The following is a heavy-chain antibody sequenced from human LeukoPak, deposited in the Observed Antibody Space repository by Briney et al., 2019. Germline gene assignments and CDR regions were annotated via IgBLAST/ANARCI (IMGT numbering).Heavy chain of an antibody. D-gene: IGHD5-12*01. CDR3: AGEYSGYDYYYGMDV. CDR1: GFTFSSYA. J-gene: IGHJ6*02. CDR2: ISGSGGST. Sequence: PGGSLRLSCAASGFTFSSYAMSWVRQAPGKGLEWVSAISGSGGSTYYADSVKGRFTISRDNSKNTLYLQMNSLRAEDTAVYYCAGEYSGYDYYYGMDVWAKGPRSPSP. V-gene: IGHV3-23*01.